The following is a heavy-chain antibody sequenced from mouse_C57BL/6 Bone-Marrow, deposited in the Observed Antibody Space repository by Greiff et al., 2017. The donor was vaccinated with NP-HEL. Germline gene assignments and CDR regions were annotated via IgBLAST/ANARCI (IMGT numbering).Heavy chain of an antibody. Sequence: QVQLQQSGAELVKPGASVKLSCKASGYTFTSYWMHWVKQRPGQGLEWIGMIHPNSGSTNYNEKFKSKATLTVDKSSSTAYMQLSSLTSEDSAVYYCARDPYGRGVDYWGQGTSVTVSS. D-gene: IGHD1-1*01. CDR3: ARDPYGRGVDY. J-gene: IGHJ4*01. CDR1: GYTFTSYW. CDR2: IHPNSGST. V-gene: IGHV1-64*01.